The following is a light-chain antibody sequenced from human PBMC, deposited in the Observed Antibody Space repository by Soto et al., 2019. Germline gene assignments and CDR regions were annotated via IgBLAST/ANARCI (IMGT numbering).Light chain of an antibody. CDR3: QQYHNWPPQYT. CDR2: GAS. CDR1: QSVASN. Sequence: EIVMTQSPASLSVSPGDGATLSCRASQSVASNVAWYQQKPGQGPRLLIHGASTRAVGVPARLSGSGSETDCTLTISSLQSEDFAVYYCQQYHNWPPQYTFGQGTKLQIK. V-gene: IGKV3-15*01. J-gene: IGKJ2*01.